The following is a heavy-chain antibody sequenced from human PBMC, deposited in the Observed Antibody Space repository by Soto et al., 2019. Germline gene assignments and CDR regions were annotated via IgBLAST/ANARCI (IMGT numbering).Heavy chain of an antibody. CDR2: ISGSGGST. CDR1: GFTFSSYA. Sequence: PGGSLRLSCAASGFTFSSYAMSWVRQAPGKGLEWVSAISGSGGSTYYADSVKGRFTISRDNSKNTLYLQMNSLRAEDTAVYFCAKDTMYTSGWTSGDYWGQGTLVTVSS. J-gene: IGHJ4*02. CDR3: AKDTMYTSGWTSGDY. V-gene: IGHV3-23*01. D-gene: IGHD6-19*01.